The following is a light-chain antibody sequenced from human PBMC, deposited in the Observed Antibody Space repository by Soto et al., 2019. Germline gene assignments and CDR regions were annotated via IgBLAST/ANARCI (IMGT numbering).Light chain of an antibody. CDR2: SAS. Sequence: EILLTQSPGTLSLSPGERATLFCRASQSIRNSLALYQQRPGQSPRLLIYSASSRATGVPNRFRGGGSATDFALTVSRLEPEDIAMYYGQQYGGSPRTFGQGTKLEIK. CDR1: QSIRNS. V-gene: IGKV3-20*01. CDR3: QQYGGSPRT. J-gene: IGKJ2*01.